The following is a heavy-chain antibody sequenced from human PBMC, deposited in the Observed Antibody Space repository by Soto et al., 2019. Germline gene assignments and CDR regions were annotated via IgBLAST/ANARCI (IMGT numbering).Heavy chain of an antibody. CDR3: ARDPPYGSGTSQNYGMDV. CDR1: GFTFNTHW. D-gene: IGHD3-10*01. V-gene: IGHV3-7*04. J-gene: IGHJ6*02. Sequence: GGSLRLCWAAAGFTFNTHWMTLIRQAPGKGLEWVANIKQDGSETYYVDSVKGRFTISRDNAKNSLYLQMNSLRAEDTAVYYCARDPPYGSGTSQNYGMDVWGQGTTVTVSS. CDR2: IKQDGSET.